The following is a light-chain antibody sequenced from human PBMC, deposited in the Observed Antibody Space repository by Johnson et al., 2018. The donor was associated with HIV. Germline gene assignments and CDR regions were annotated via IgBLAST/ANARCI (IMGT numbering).Light chain of an antibody. CDR3: GTWDSSLSALA. J-gene: IGLJ1*01. V-gene: IGLV1-51*01. CDR1: SSNIGNNY. CDR2: DNN. Sequence: QSVLTQLPSVSAAPGQKVTISCSGSSSNIGNNYVSWYQQLPGTAPKLLIYDNNKRPSGIPDRFSGSKSGTSATLGITGLQTGDEADYYCGTWDSSLSALAFGTGTKVTVL.